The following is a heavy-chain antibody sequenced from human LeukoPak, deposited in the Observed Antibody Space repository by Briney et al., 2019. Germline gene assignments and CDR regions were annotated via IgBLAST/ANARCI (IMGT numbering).Heavy chain of an antibody. D-gene: IGHD6-19*01. Sequence: ASVKVSCKASGYTFTSYDINWVRQATGQGLERMGWMNPNRGNTGYAQKFQGRVTMTRNTCISTAYMELSSLRCEDTAVYYCARNIAVAGTGVRYWGQGTLVTVSS. V-gene: IGHV1-8*01. CDR2: MNPNRGNT. J-gene: IGHJ4*02. CDR3: ARNIAVAGTGVRY. CDR1: GYTFTSYD.